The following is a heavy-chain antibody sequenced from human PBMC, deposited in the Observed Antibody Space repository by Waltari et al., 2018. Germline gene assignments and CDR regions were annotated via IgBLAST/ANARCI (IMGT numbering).Heavy chain of an antibody. CDR1: GGSISSYY. Sequence: QVQLQESGPGLVKPSETLSLTCTVSGGSISSYYWSWIRQPAGKGLEWIGRIYTSGGTNYNPSLKSRVTMSVDTSKNQFSLKLSSVTAADTAVYYCARDRGEGYSGSYYPWFDPWGQGTLVTVSS. V-gene: IGHV4-4*07. CDR3: ARDRGEGYSGSYYPWFDP. CDR2: IYTSGGT. J-gene: IGHJ5*02. D-gene: IGHD1-26*01.